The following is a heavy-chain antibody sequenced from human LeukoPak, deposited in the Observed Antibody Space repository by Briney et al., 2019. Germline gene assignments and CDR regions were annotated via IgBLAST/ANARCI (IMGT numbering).Heavy chain of an antibody. Sequence: GGSLRLSCAASGFTFRIYSMNWVRQAPGRGLEWVSYIESTSSPIYYVDSVKGRFTMPRDNAKNSLFLQMNNLRVEDTAIYYCARATRNGYDYWGQGTLVTVSS. D-gene: IGHD5-24*01. CDR2: IESTSSPI. V-gene: IGHV3-48*04. J-gene: IGHJ4*02. CDR3: ARATRNGYDY. CDR1: GFTFRIYS.